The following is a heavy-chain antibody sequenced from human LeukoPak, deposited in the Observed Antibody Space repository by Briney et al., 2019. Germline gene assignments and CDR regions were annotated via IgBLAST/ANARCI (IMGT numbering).Heavy chain of an antibody. D-gene: IGHD6-19*01. V-gene: IGHV1-18*01. J-gene: IGHJ4*02. CDR1: GHTFTSFG. CDR3: ARDSNVAYSSGWYPGY. Sequence: GASVKVSCKASGHTFTSFGISWVRQAPGQGLEWMGWISANNGNTKYGQKLQGRVTMTTDTSTSTAYMELRSLRSDDTAVYYCARDSNVAYSSGWYPGYWGQGTLVTVSS. CDR2: ISANNGNT.